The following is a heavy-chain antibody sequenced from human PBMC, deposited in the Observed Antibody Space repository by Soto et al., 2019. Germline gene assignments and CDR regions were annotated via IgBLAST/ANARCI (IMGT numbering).Heavy chain of an antibody. V-gene: IGHV4-38-2*02. J-gene: IGHJ4*03. CDR2: IYHGGTT. D-gene: IGHD6-19*01. Sequence: NPXGTLSITCTVSGDSISSGSYWGCIRQPPGEGPEWIASIYHGGTTFYNPSLKSRISISVDTSKNQFSLRLTSVTAADTATYYCARVHVMVVAGSTFDYWGPGTLVTVSS. CDR1: GDSISSGSY. CDR3: ARVHVMVVAGSTFDY.